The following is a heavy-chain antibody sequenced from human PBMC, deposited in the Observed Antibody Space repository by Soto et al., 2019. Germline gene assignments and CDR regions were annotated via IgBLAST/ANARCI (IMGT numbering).Heavy chain of an antibody. V-gene: IGHV4-34*01. CDR1: GGSFSGYY. CDR3: ARGRRPLGYCRSTSCGYYYYYMDV. CDR2: INHSGST. D-gene: IGHD2-2*01. J-gene: IGHJ6*03. Sequence: QVQLQQWGAGLLKPSETLSLTCAVYGGSFSGYYWSWIRQPPGKGLEWIGEINHSGSTNYNPSLKRRVTISVDTSKNQFSLKLSSVTDADTAVYYCARGRRPLGYCRSTSCGYYYYYMDVWGKGTTVTVSS.